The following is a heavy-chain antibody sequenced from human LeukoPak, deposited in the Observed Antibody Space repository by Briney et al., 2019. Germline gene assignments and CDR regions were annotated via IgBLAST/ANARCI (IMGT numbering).Heavy chain of an antibody. Sequence: GGSLRLSCAASGFTFSSYWMSWVRQAPGKGLEWVSAISGSGGSTYYADSVKGRFTISRDNSKNTLYLQMNSLRAEDTAVYYCARRRDERGYKDIFDIWGQGTMVTVSS. V-gene: IGHV3-23*01. CDR2: ISGSGGST. CDR1: GFTFSSYW. CDR3: ARRRDERGYKDIFDI. D-gene: IGHD5-18*01. J-gene: IGHJ3*02.